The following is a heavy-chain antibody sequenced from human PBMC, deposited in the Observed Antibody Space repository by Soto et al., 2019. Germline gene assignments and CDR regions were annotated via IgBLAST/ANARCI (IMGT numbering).Heavy chain of an antibody. CDR1: GFSLSNTSMG. V-gene: IGHV2-26*01. J-gene: IGHJ3*02. CDR2: IFSNDEK. Sequence: QVTLKESGPVLVKPTATLTLTCTVTGFSLSNTSMGVSWIRQPQGNALDWLAHIFSNDEKSYSTSLKSTLTISNDTSNSQVVLTMTTRAPVDTATYYCARIHLDFWRLYDACDIWGQGTIVTVSS. D-gene: IGHD3-3*01. CDR3: ARIHLDFWRLYDACDI.